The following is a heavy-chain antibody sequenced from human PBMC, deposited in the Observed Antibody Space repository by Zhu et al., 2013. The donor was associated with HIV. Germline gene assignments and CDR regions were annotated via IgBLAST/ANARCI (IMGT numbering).Heavy chain of an antibody. CDR1: GGTFSSYA. V-gene: IGHV1-69*06. D-gene: IGHD3-3*01. J-gene: IGHJ6*02. Sequence: VQLVQSGAEVKKPGSSVKVSCKASGGTFSSYAISWVRQAPGQGLEWMGGIIPIFGTANYAQKFQGRVTITADKSTSTAYMELSSLRSEDTAVYYCARGLRITIFGVARSHGMDVWGQGTTVTVSS. CDR3: ARGLRITIFGVARSHGMDV. CDR2: IIPIFGTA.